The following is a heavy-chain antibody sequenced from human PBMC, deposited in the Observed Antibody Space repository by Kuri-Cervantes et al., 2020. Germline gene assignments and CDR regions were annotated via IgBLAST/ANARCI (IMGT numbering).Heavy chain of an antibody. Sequence: ASVKVSCKASGYTFTSYGISWVRQAPGQGLEWMGWISAYNGNTNYAQKLQGRVTMTTDTSTSTAYMELSSLRSEDTAVYYCAVLWGHTVTEQGAFDIWGQGTMVTVSS. CDR2: ISAYNGNT. CDR3: AVLWGHTVTEQGAFDI. V-gene: IGHV1-18*01. J-gene: IGHJ3*02. CDR1: GYTFTSYG. D-gene: IGHD4-17*01.